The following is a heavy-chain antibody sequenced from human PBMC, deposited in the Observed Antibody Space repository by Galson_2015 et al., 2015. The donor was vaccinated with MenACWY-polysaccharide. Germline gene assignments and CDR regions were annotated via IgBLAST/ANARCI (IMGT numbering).Heavy chain of an antibody. CDR3: ASSRTRAYAVSLYYFYY. V-gene: IGHV4-34*01. D-gene: IGHD1-1*01. CDR2: INHSEST. J-gene: IGHJ4*02. Sequence: ETLSLACAVYGGSFSGYYWSWLRQPPGKGLEWIGEINHSESTNYNPSLRSRVTISVDTSYNQFSLKLSSVTAADTAVYYCASSRTRAYAVSLYYFYYWGPGTLFTVSS. CDR1: GGSFSGYY.